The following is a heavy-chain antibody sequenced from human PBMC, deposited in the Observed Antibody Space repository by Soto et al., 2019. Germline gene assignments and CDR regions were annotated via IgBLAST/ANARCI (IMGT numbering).Heavy chain of an antibody. J-gene: IGHJ4*02. CDR2: IIPIFGTA. V-gene: IGHV1-69*12. D-gene: IGHD5-18*01. Sequence: QVQLVQSGAEVKKPGSSVKVSCKASGGTFSSYAISWVRQAPGQGLEWMGGIIPIFGTANYAQKFQGRVTITAGEATSTAYMELSSLRSEDTAVYYCARYRYGYGNIDYWGQGTLVIVSS. CDR1: GGTFSSYA. CDR3: ARYRYGYGNIDY.